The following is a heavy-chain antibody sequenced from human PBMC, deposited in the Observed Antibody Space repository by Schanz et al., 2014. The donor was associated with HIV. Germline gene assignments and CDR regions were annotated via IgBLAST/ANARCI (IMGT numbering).Heavy chain of an antibody. CDR1: GFTLEDYA. CDR3: AKVLIPMIAVPYYGMDV. Sequence: EVQLVESGGGLVQPGRSLRLSCAASGFTLEDYAMHWVRQAPGKGLEWVSGMSWNRRRIGYGDAVKGRFTISRDNAKNSLYLQMNSLRAEDTAVYYCAKVLIPMIAVPYYGMDVWGQGTTVTVSS. CDR2: MSWNRRRI. V-gene: IGHV3-9*01. D-gene: IGHD3-22*01. J-gene: IGHJ6*02.